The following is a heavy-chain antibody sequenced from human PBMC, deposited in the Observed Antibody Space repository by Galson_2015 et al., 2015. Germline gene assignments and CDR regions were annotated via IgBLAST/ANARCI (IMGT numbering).Heavy chain of an antibody. CDR3: ATVPGKYALDY. CDR2: MNPNSGNT. V-gene: IGHV1-8*01. D-gene: IGHD2-8*01. J-gene: IGHJ4*02. CDR1: GYTFTSYD. Sequence: SVKVSCKASGYTFTSYDINWVRQATGQGLEWMGWMNPNSGNTDYAQKFQGRVTMTRNTSISTAYMELSSLRSEDTAVYNCATVPGKYALDYWGQGTLVTVSS.